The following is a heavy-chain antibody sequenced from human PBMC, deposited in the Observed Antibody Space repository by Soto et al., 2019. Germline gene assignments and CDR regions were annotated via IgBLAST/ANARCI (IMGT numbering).Heavy chain of an antibody. Sequence: QVQLQESGPGLVKPSQTLSLTCTVSGGSISSGGYYWSWIRQHPGKGLAWIGYIYYSGSTYDNPFLKSRVTISVHTAKNQVSLKLSCVTAADTAVYYCARDCGGGGGRCTDGMDVWGQVTTVTASS. CDR2: IYYSGST. CDR3: ARDCGGGGGRCTDGMDV. V-gene: IGHV4-31*03. D-gene: IGHD2-15*01. CDR1: GGSISSGGYY. J-gene: IGHJ6*02.